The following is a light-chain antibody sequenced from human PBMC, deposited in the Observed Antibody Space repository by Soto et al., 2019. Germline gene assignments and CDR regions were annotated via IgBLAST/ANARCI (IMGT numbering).Light chain of an antibody. V-gene: IGLV3-27*01. CDR3: YSAADNNRV. J-gene: IGLJ3*02. CDR1: VLAKKY. Sequence: SYELTQPSSVSVSPGQTARITCSGDVLAKKYARWFQQKPGQAPVLVIYKDSERPSGIPERFSGSSSGTTVTLTISGAQVEDEADYYCYSAADNNRVFGGGNKVTVL. CDR2: KDS.